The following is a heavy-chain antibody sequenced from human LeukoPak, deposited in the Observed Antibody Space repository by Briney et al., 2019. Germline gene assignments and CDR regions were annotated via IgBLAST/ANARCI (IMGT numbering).Heavy chain of an antibody. CDR1: GFTFSNSW. V-gene: IGHV3-7*01. J-gene: IGHJ1*01. CDR2: VQHIGGET. CDR3: ATYSILNAREFRY. D-gene: IGHD4-11*01. Sequence: GCSLRLSCAGSGFTFSNSWMGWVRQAPGKGLEWVANVQHIGGETYYVDSVKGRFTISRDNAKNSVYLQMNSLGADDTAVYYCATYSILNAREFRYWGQGTLVTVTS.